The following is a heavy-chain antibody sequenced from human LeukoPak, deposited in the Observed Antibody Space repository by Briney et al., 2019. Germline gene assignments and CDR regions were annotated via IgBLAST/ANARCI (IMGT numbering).Heavy chain of an antibody. V-gene: IGHV3-23*01. CDR1: GFTFSSYA. Sequence: GGSLRLSCAASGFTFSSYAMSWVRQAPGKGLEWVSAISGSGGSTYYTDSVKGRFTISRDNSKNTLYLQMNSLRAEDTAIYYCAKPETPAGPHFDYWGQGTLVTVSS. CDR2: ISGSGGST. J-gene: IGHJ4*02. CDR3: AKPETPAGPHFDY. D-gene: IGHD5-24*01.